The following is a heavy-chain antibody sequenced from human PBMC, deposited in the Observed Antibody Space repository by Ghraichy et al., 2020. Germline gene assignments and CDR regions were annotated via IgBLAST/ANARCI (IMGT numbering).Heavy chain of an antibody. D-gene: IGHD2/OR15-2a*01. J-gene: IGHJ3*01. Sequence: SETLSLTCNVSGGSISRNYWSWIRQPPGEGLEWIGYIYYSGSTYYNPSLQSRVVISVDTSKNQFSLKLSSVTAADTALYYCARAISSASNAFDLWGQGTMVTVSA. CDR1: GGSISRNY. CDR2: IYYSGST. V-gene: IGHV4-59*01. CDR3: ARAISSASNAFDL.